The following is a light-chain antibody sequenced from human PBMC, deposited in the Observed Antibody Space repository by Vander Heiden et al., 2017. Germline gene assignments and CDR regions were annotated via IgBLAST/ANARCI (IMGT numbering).Light chain of an antibody. V-gene: IGKV3-11*01. CDR2: DAS. J-gene: IGKJ2*01. Sequence: EIASTQSPATLSLSPGDRATLSCRASQSVSNYLAWYQQKPGQAPRLLIYDASNRATGIPARFSGSGSGTDFTLTISSLEPEDFAVYYCQQRSNWRATFGQGTKLEIK. CDR3: QQRSNWRAT. CDR1: QSVSNY.